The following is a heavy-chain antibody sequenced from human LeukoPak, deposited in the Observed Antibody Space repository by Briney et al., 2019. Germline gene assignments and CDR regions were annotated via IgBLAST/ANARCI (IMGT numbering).Heavy chain of an antibody. CDR1: GFTVSSNY. Sequence: GGSLRLSCAASGFTVSSNYMSWVRQAPGKGLEWVSVIYSGGSTYYADSVKGRFTFSRDNSKNTLYLQMNSLRAEDTAIYYCATYRQVLLPFESWGQGTLVTVSS. CDR3: ATYRQVLLPFES. J-gene: IGHJ4*02. D-gene: IGHD2-8*02. CDR2: IYSGGST. V-gene: IGHV3-66*01.